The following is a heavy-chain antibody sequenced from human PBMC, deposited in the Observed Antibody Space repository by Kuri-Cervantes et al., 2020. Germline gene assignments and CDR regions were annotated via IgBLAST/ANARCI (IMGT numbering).Heavy chain of an antibody. CDR3: ARDLGGSFGWFDP. V-gene: IGHV1-46*01. Sequence: ASVKVSCKASGYTFTGYDINWVRQAPGQGLEWMGIINPSGGSTSYAQKFQGRVTMTRDTSTSTVYMELSSLRSEDTAVYYCARDLGGSFGWFDPWGQGTLVTVSS. CDR1: GYTFTGYD. J-gene: IGHJ5*02. CDR2: INPSGGST. D-gene: IGHD3-16*01.